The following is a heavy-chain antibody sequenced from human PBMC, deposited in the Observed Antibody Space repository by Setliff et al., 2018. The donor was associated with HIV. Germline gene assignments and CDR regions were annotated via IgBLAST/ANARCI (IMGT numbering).Heavy chain of an antibody. CDR3: ARSMGFKATTRLDF. J-gene: IGHJ4*02. CDR2: VFPDDSDT. D-gene: IGHD3-10*01. Sequence: GESLKISCQASGYSFTTLWIAWVRQMPGKGLEWMGMVFPDDSDTRYSPSFQGQVGMSADKSINTAYLQWSSLEASDTAVYYCARSMGFKATTRLDFWGPGTLVTVSS. V-gene: IGHV5-51*01. CDR1: GYSFTTLW.